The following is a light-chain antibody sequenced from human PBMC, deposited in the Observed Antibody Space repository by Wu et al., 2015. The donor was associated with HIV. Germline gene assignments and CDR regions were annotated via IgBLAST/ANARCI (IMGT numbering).Light chain of an antibody. V-gene: IGKV3-20*01. Sequence: EIVLTQSPGTLSLSPGERATLSCRASQSVSASYLAWYQQKPGQAPRLLIYGAYSRATGIPDRFSGSGSGTDFTLTISRLEPEGFAVYYCQQYGPSPPQTFGQGTKVEIK. CDR3: QQYGPSPPQT. CDR1: QSVSASY. CDR2: GAY. J-gene: IGKJ1*01.